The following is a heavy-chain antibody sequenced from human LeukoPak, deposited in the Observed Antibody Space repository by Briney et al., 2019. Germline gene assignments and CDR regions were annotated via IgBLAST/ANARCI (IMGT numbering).Heavy chain of an antibody. CDR2: IIPIFGTA. Sequence: SVNVSCKASGGTFSSYAISWVRQAPGQGLEWMGGIIPIFGTANYAQKFQGRVTITADGSTSTAYMELSSLRSEDTAVYYCASDYGDYVFDYWGQGTLVTVSS. J-gene: IGHJ4*02. CDR1: GGTFSSYA. D-gene: IGHD4-17*01. CDR3: ASDYGDYVFDY. V-gene: IGHV1-69*13.